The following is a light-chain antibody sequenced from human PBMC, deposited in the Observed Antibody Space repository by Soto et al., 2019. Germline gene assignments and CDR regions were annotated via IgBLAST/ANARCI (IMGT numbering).Light chain of an antibody. CDR2: GAS. J-gene: IGKJ3*01. CDR1: QSVSSN. CDR3: QQYNNWPFT. V-gene: IGKV3D-15*01. Sequence: EIVMTQSPATLSVSPGERATLSCRASQSVSSNLAWYQQKPGQAPRCLIYGASTRATGIPARFSGSGSGTEFTLTISSLQSEDFAVYYCQQYNNWPFTFGPGTKVDIK.